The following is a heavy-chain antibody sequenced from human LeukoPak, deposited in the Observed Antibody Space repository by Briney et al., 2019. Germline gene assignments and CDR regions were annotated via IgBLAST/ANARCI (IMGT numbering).Heavy chain of an antibody. J-gene: IGHJ4*02. CDR3: ARLSSSWRPFDY. CDR2: INPNGGGT. D-gene: IGHD6-13*01. CDR1: GYTFNDYY. Sequence: ASVKVSCKASGYTFNDYYMYWVRQAPEQGLEWMGWINPNGGGTDLAQKFQGRVTMTRDTSISTVYMELSRLRYDDTAVYYCARLSSSWRPFDYWGQGTLVTVSS. V-gene: IGHV1-2*02.